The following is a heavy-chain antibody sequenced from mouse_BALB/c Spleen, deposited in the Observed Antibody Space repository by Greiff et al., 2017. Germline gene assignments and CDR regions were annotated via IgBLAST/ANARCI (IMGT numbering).Heavy chain of an antibody. Sequence: QVQLLQSGAELVRPGTSVKVSCTASGYAFTNYLIEWVKQRPGQGLEWIGVINPGSGGTNYNEKFKGKVTLTADKSSSTIYMQLSSLTSDDAAVYYGARKNYGTDYWGQGTTLTVSS. CDR2: INPGSGGT. CDR3: ARKNYGTDY. V-gene: IGHV1-54*01. J-gene: IGHJ2*01. CDR1: GYAFTNYL. D-gene: IGHD1-1*01.